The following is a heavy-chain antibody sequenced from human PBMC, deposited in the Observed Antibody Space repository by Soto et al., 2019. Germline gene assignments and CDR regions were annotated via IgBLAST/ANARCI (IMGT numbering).Heavy chain of an antibody. Sequence: GGSLRLSCAASGFRFSAYAMHWVRQAPGKGLEWVAVISYEGSNRFYADSVKGRFTVSRDNSKNMVYLQMNSLRGEDTAVFYCAKDYGDYNFNYGMDVWGQGTTVTVSS. D-gene: IGHD4-17*01. CDR1: GFRFSAYA. CDR3: AKDYGDYNFNYGMDV. V-gene: IGHV3-30*18. CDR2: ISYEGSNR. J-gene: IGHJ6*02.